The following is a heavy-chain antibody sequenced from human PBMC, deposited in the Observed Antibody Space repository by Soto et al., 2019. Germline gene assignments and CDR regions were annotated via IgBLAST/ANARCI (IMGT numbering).Heavy chain of an antibody. CDR1: GYTFTNFD. J-gene: IGHJ5*01. CDR2: MSPNSGNK. V-gene: IGHV1-8*01. D-gene: IGHD6-13*01. CDR3: VRCCGSSWNTGGYNWFDF. Sequence: QVHLVQSGAEVKKPGASVKVSCKSSGYTFTNFDVNWVRQAAGQGLEWMGWMSPNSGNKGYAQKCRGRVSMTRATSITTAYMELSSLRSEDTAVYYCVRCCGSSWNTGGYNWFDFWGQGTLVTVSS.